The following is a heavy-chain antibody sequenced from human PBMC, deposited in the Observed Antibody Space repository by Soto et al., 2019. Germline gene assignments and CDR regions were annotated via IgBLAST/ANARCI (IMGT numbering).Heavy chain of an antibody. CDR1: GFTFSSYA. D-gene: IGHD4-17*01. CDR2: TSASGNSA. V-gene: IGHV3-23*01. J-gene: IGHJ4*02. Sequence: EVQLLESGGALEQPGGSLRLSCAASGFTFSSYAMSWVRQAPGKGLEWVSATSASGNSASYTDAVKGRFTISRDNSKNPLYLQMNSLRAEDTALYYCATYTVITPFDYWGQGTLVTVSS. CDR3: ATYTVITPFDY.